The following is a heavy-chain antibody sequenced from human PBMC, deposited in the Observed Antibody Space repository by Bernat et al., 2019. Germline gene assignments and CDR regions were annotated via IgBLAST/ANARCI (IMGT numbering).Heavy chain of an antibody. V-gene: IGHV3-21*01. CDR3: ASGAYYSVGSGDYVSDY. D-gene: IGHD3-22*01. CDR1: GFTFSSYR. J-gene: IGHJ4*02. Sequence: EVQLVESGGGLVQPGGSLRLSCAASGFTFSSYRMNWVRQAPGKGLVWVSCISSNRSYTSYADPVKGRFTISRDNAKNTLYLQMNSLRAEDTAVYYCASGAYYSVGSGDYVSDYWGQGTLVTVSS. CDR2: ISSNRSYT.